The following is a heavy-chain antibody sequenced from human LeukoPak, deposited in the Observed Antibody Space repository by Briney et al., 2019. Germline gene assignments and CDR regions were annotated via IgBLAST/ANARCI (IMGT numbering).Heavy chain of an antibody. J-gene: IGHJ6*02. CDR3: ARHILARYTYSYDGMDV. CDR1: GYTFTNYW. Sequence: GESLKISCKVSGYTFTNYWIGWVRQMPGKGLEWMGIIYPGDSDTRYSPSFQGQITISADKSINTAYLQWSSLKASDTAMYYCARHILARYTYSYDGMDVWGQGTTVTVSS. V-gene: IGHV5-51*01. D-gene: IGHD5-18*01. CDR2: IYPGDSDT.